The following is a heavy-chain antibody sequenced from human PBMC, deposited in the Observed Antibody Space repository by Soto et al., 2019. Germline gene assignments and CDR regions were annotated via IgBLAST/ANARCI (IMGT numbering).Heavy chain of an antibody. CDR1: GFTFSSYW. V-gene: IGHV3-7*04. D-gene: IGHD1-26*01. CDR2: IKQDGSEK. J-gene: IGHJ5*02. Sequence: EVQLVESGGGLVQPGGSLRLSCAASGFTFSSYWMTWVRQAPGKGLEWVANIKQDGSEKYYVDSVKGRFTISRDNAQNSRYLQMNGLRAEDKAVYYCARGWGLDPWGQGTLVTVSS. CDR3: ARGWGLDP.